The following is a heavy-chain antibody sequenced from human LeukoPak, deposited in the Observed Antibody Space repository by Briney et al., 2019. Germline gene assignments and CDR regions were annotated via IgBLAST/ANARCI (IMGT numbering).Heavy chain of an antibody. CDR1: GYTFSNYG. V-gene: IGHV3-33*01. CDR3: AIHSSSWYFQH. Sequence: GGSLRLSCAASGYTFSNYGMHWVRQAPGTGLEWVAVIWYDGSNKYYADSVKGRFTISRDNSKNTLYLQMNSLRAEDTAVYYCAIHSSSWYFQHWGPGTLVTVSS. D-gene: IGHD6-13*01. J-gene: IGHJ1*01. CDR2: IWYDGSNK.